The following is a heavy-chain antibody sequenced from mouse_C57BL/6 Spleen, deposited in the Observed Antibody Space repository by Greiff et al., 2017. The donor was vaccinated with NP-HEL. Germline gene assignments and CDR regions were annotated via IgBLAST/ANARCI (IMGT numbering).Heavy chain of an antibody. Sequence: EVKVVESGGGLVKPGGSLKLSCAASGFTFSDYGMHWVRQAPEKGLEWVAYISSGSSTIYYADTVKGRFTISRDNAKNTLFLQMTSLRSEDTAMYYCARRRPGDYENFDVWGTGTTVTVSS. CDR3: ARRRPGDYENFDV. CDR1: GFTFSDYG. J-gene: IGHJ1*03. D-gene: IGHD2-4*01. CDR2: ISSGSSTI. V-gene: IGHV5-17*01.